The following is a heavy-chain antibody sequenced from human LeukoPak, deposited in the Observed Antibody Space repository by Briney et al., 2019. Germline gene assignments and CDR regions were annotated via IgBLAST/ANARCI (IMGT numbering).Heavy chain of an antibody. CDR2: INPNSGGT. D-gene: IGHD5-24*01. J-gene: IGHJ3*02. CDR3: ARESGDGYNYHSEVPDDAFDI. V-gene: IGHV1-2*02. Sequence: GASVKVSCKASGYTFTGYYMHWVRQAPGQGLEWMGWINPNSGGTNYAQKFQGRVTMTRHTSISTAYMELSRLRSDDTAVYYCARESGDGYNYHSEVPDDAFDIWGQGTMVTVSS. CDR1: GYTFTGYY.